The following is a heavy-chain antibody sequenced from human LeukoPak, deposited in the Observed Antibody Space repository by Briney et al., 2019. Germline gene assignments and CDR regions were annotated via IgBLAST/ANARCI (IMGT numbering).Heavy chain of an antibody. Sequence: ASVKVSCKASGYTFTGFFMFWVRQAPGQGLEWMGWINPNSADTNYAQKFQGRVTMTRDTSISTAYMELSRLRSDDTAVYYCARGLWAEEWLLLPASDAFDIWGQGTMVTVSS. CDR3: ARGLWAEEWLLLPASDAFDI. D-gene: IGHD3-22*01. J-gene: IGHJ3*02. V-gene: IGHV1-2*02. CDR1: GYTFTGFF. CDR2: INPNSADT.